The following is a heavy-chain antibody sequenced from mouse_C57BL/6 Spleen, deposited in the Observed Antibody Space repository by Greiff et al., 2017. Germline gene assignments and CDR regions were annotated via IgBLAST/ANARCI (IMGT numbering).Heavy chain of an antibody. D-gene: IGHD1-1*01. Sequence: VQLQQSGPELVKPGASVKISCKASGYSFTGYYMNWVKQSPEKSLEWIGEINPSTGGTTYNQKFKAKATLTVDKSSSTAYMQLKSLTSEDSAVYYCARPYYRSSYFDYWGQGTTRTVSS. V-gene: IGHV1-42*01. CDR3: ARPYYRSSYFDY. J-gene: IGHJ2*01. CDR1: GYSFTGYY. CDR2: INPSTGGT.